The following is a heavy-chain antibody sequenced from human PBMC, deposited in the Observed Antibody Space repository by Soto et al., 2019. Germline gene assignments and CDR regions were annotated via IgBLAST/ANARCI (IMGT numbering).Heavy chain of an antibody. CDR2: ISYDGSNK. CDR1: GFTFSSYA. CDR3: AREWVNYYFDY. D-gene: IGHD2-21*01. Sequence: GGSLRLSCAASGFTFSSYAMHWVRQAPGKGLEWVAVISYDGSNKYYADSVKGRFTISRDNSKNTLYLQMNSLRAEDTAVYYCAREWVNYYFDYWGQGTLVTVSS. V-gene: IGHV3-30-3*01. J-gene: IGHJ4*02.